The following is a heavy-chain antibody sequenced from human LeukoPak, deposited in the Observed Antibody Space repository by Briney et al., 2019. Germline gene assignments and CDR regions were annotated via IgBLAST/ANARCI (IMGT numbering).Heavy chain of an antibody. CDR3: AKSWAAAGTTYYYYYYMDV. CDR1: GFTFSSYW. V-gene: IGHV3-74*01. D-gene: IGHD6-13*01. Sequence: GGSLTLSCAASGFTFSSYWMHWVRQAPGKGLVWVSRINSDGITTSYADSVKRRFTISRDNSKNTLYLQMNSLRSEDAAVYYCAKSWAAAGTTYYYYYYMDVWGKGTKVTISS. J-gene: IGHJ6*03. CDR2: INSDGITT.